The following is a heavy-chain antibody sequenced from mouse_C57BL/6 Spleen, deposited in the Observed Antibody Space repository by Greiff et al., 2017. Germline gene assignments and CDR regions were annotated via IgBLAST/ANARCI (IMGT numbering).Heavy chain of an antibody. Sequence: QVQLQQSGAELAKPGASVKLSCKASGYTFTSYWMHWVKQRPGQGLEWIGYINPSSGYTKYNEKFKDKATLTADKSSSKAYMQLSILTYADSTVYYCAIYYDYDVGAMDYWGQGTSVTVSS. CDR3: AIYYDYDVGAMDY. V-gene: IGHV1-7*01. J-gene: IGHJ4*01. CDR1: GYTFTSYW. CDR2: INPSSGYT. D-gene: IGHD2-4*01.